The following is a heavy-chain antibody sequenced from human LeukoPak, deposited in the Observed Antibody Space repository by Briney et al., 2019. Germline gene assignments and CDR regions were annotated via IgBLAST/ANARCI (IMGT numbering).Heavy chain of an antibody. V-gene: IGHV4-30-4*08. CDR1: GGSISSGDYY. CDR3: ARDNQSKVGALDY. J-gene: IGHJ4*02. Sequence: SQTLSLTCTVSGGSISSGDYYWSWIRQPPGKGLEWFGYIYYSGSTYYNPSLKSRVTISVDTYKNQFSLKLSSVTAADTAVYYCARDNQSKVGALDYWGQGTLVTVSS. CDR2: IYYSGST. D-gene: IGHD1-26*01.